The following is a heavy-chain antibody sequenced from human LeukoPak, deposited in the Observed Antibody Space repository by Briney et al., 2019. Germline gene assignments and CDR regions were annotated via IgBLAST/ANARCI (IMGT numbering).Heavy chain of an antibody. CDR1: GGSFSSSY. Sequence: SETLSLTCAVYGGSFSSSYWSWIRQPPGKGLEWIGEISHSGSTKYHPSLKSRVTISVDTSKNQFSLKVTSVTAADTAVYYCVRSGGYCGSTTCHVEYFDLWGRGILVTVSS. V-gene: IGHV4-34*01. J-gene: IGHJ2*01. CDR3: VRSGGYCGSTTCHVEYFDL. CDR2: ISHSGST. D-gene: IGHD2-2*01.